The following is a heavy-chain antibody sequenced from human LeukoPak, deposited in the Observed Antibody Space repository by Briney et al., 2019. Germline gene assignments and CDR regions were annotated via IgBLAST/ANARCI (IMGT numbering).Heavy chain of an antibody. J-gene: IGHJ5*02. CDR3: ARHRAVAGTWFDP. CDR1: GGSISSYY. CDR2: IYTSGST. D-gene: IGHD6-19*01. Sequence: PSETLSLTCTVSGGSISSYYWSWIRQPPGKGLEWIGYIYTSGSTNYNPSLKSRVTISVDTSKNQFSLKLSSVTAADTAVYYCARHRAVAGTWFDPWGQGTLVTVSS. V-gene: IGHV4-59*08.